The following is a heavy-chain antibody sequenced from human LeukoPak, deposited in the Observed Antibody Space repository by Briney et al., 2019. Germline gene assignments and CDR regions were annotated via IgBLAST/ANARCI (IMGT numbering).Heavy chain of an antibody. J-gene: IGHJ4*02. CDR2: ISGSDVGT. CDR3: AKDQGGQTEWYQLLF. Sequence: GRSLRLSCAASGFSFSSYGMHWVRQAPGKGLEWVSAISGSDVGTYYADSVKGRFTISRDNSKNTLYLQMNSLRAEDTAIYYCAKDQGGQTEWYQLLFGGQGTLVTVSS. V-gene: IGHV3-23*01. D-gene: IGHD2-2*01. CDR1: GFSFSSYG.